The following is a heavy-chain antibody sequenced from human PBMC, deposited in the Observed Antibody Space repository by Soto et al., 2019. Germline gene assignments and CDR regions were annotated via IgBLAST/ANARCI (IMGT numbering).Heavy chain of an antibody. CDR1: GYTFTSYY. Sequence: SAKASFKASGYTFTSYYMHWVRQAPGQGLEWMGWINPNSGGTNYAQKFQGRVTMTRDTSISTAYMELSRLRSDDTAVYYCAYYSSILNGMDVWGQGTTVTVSS. CDR3: AYYSSILNGMDV. J-gene: IGHJ6*02. CDR2: INPNSGGT. V-gene: IGHV1-2*02. D-gene: IGHD6-19*01.